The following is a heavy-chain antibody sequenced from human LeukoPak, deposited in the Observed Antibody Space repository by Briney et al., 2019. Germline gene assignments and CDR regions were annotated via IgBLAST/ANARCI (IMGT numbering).Heavy chain of an antibody. CDR3: AKDGGGTIFGMVIILHYMDV. CDR1: GFSFSSYG. J-gene: IGHJ6*03. V-gene: IGHV3-30*02. Sequence: GGSLRLSCAGSGFSFSSYGMHWVRQAPGKGLEWMAFIRSDGSNKYYADPVKGRFTISRDNSKNTLYLQMNSLRAEDTALYYCAKDGGGTIFGMVIILHYMDVWGKGTTVTVSS. D-gene: IGHD3-3*01. CDR2: IRSDGSNK.